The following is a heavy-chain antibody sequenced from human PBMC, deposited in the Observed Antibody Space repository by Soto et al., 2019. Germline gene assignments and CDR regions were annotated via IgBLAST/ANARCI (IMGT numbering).Heavy chain of an antibody. CDR1: GGSISGYY. CDR2: IYSIGST. Sequence: QVQLQESGPGLVKPSETLSLTCTVSGGSISGYYWSWIRQPPGKGLQWIGYIYSIGSTNYNPSLKRRGTITVYTSKTQFSLNLSSVTAADTAVDYCARQRRDFDYWGQGSLVTVSS. CDR3: ARQRRDFDY. J-gene: IGHJ4*02. V-gene: IGHV4-59*08.